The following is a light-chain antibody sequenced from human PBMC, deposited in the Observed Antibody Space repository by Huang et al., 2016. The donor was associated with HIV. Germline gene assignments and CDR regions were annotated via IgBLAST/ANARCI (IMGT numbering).Light chain of an antibody. J-gene: IGKJ4*01. CDR2: GSS. Sequence: EIVMTQSPATLSVSPGDRVTLSCRANRIVSTNLAWYQQRPGQAPRLLIYGSSTSAAGIPARFSGSGSGTDFSLTISSLQSEDFALYYCHQYNNWLLSFGGGTRVDI. CDR3: HQYNNWLLS. CDR1: RIVSTN. V-gene: IGKV3-15*01.